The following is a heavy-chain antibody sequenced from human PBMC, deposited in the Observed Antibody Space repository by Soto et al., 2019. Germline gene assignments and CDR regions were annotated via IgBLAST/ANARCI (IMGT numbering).Heavy chain of an antibody. Sequence: SETLSLTCDVSGDSIGSNVWXSWVRQPPGKGLEWIGEVYHNGLTDXSPALRGRATMSADMSKNQFSLRVTSVTDEDTXIYYCARDAAXXXXXDRFDYWXXGALVXXSX. CDR2: VYHNGLT. CDR3: ARDAAXXXXXDRFDY. CDR1: GDSIGSNVW. D-gene: IGHD2-15*01. J-gene: IGHJ4*01. V-gene: IGHV4-4*02.